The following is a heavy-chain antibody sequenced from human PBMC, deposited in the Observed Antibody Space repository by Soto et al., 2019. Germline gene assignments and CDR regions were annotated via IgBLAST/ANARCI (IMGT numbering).Heavy chain of an antibody. CDR3: ASGATVVTRRYYYYYGMDV. CDR2: ISAYNGNT. D-gene: IGHD4-17*01. CDR1: GYTFTSYG. J-gene: IGHJ6*02. Sequence: GASVKVSCKASGYTFTSYGISWVRQAPGQGLEWMEWISAYNGNTNYAQKLQGRVTMTTDTSTSTAYMELRSLRSDDTAVYYCASGATVVTRRYYYYYGMDVWGQGTTVTVSS. V-gene: IGHV1-18*01.